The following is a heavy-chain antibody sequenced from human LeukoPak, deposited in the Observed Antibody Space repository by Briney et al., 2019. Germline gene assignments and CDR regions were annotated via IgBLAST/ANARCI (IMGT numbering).Heavy chain of an antibody. CDR3: AKDPHYYDSSGSSGAFDI. CDR2: ISGSGGST. CDR1: GFTFTSYS. D-gene: IGHD3-22*01. V-gene: IGHV3-23*01. J-gene: IGHJ3*02. Sequence: GGSLRLSCAASGFTFTSYSMSWVRQAPGKGLEWVSAISGSGGSTYYADSVKGRFTISRDNSKNALYLQMNSLRAEDTAVYYCAKDPHYYDSSGSSGAFDIWGQGTMVTVPS.